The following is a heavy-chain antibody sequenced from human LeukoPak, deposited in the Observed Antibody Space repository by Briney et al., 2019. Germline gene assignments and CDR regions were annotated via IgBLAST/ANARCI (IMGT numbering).Heavy chain of an antibody. J-gene: IGHJ4*02. CDR1: GGSFSGYY. CDR3: AGLRYHGGNTV. CDR2: INHSGST. V-gene: IGHV4-34*01. Sequence: SETLSLTCAVYGGSFSGYYWSWIRQPPGKGLEWIGEINHSGSTNYNPSLRSRVTISVDTSKNHFSLKMNSLTAADTAEYYCAGLRYHGGNTVWGQGTPVTVSS. D-gene: IGHD4-23*01.